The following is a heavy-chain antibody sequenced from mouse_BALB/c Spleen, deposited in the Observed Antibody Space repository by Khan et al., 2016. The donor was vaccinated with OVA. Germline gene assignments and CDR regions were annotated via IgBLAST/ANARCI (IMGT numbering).Heavy chain of an antibody. J-gene: IGHJ2*01. D-gene: IGHD1-1*01. V-gene: IGHV3-2*02. CDR1: GYSITSDYA. CDR2: ISYSGST. Sequence: EVQLQESGPGLVKPSQSLSLTCTVTGYSITSDYAWNWIRQFPGNKLEWMGYISYSGSTAYNPSLKSRISITRDTSKNQVFLLLTSVTTSDTATYYLASIILYYYGSNFVGYYFDYWGQGATLTVSS. CDR3: ASIILYYYGSNFVGYYFDY.